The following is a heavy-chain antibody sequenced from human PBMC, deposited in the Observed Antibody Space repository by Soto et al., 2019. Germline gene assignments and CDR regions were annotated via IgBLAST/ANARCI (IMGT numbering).Heavy chain of an antibody. Sequence: EVQLLESGGGLVQPGGSLRLSCAASGFTFSTYAMAWVRQAPGKGLEWVSAVSGPGYGVYQPDYVKGRFTISRDNFKNTLELQMNGLRAEDTALYYCAKKLDNSRYAYKQAFDSWGQGTLVTVSS. CDR2: VSGPGYGV. J-gene: IGHJ4*02. CDR1: GFTFSTYA. D-gene: IGHD1-1*01. CDR3: AKKLDNSRYAYKQAFDS. V-gene: IGHV3-23*01.